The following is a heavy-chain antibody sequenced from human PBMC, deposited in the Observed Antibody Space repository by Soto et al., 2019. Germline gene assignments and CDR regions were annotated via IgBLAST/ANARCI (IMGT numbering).Heavy chain of an antibody. CDR3: ARAMVRGKNYYGMDV. J-gene: IGHJ6*02. CDR1: GYSFTSYW. Sequence: EVQLVQSGAEVKKPGESLKISCKGSGYSFTSYWIGWVRQMPGKGLECMGIIYPGDSDTRYSPSFQGQVTISADKSISTAYRQCSSLKASDTAMYYCARAMVRGKNYYGMDVWGQGTTVTVSS. V-gene: IGHV5-51*03. CDR2: IYPGDSDT. D-gene: IGHD3-10*01.